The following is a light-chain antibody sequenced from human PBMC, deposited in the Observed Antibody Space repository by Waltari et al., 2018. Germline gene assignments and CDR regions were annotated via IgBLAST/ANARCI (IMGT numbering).Light chain of an antibody. CDR1: QSISSY. Sequence: DIQLTQSPSSLSASVGDRVTITCRASQSISSYLNWYQQKSGKAPKLLIYAASSLQSGVSSRCSGSGSGTDFTLSISSLQPEDFATYYCQQSYSNPALTFGEGTKVDIK. V-gene: IGKV1-39*01. CDR3: QQSYSNPALT. CDR2: AAS. J-gene: IGKJ4*01.